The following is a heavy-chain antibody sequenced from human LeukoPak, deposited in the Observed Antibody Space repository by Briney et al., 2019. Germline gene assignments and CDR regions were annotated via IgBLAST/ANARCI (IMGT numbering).Heavy chain of an antibody. Sequence: PGRSLRLSCAASGFTFSSYSMHWVRQAPGKGLEWVAVISNDGRNKYYADSVKGRFTISRDNSKNTMYLQMNSLRAEDTAVYYCARGTDFWSGPSPFDYWGQGTLVTVSS. CDR3: ARGTDFWSGPSPFDY. CDR2: ISNDGRNK. J-gene: IGHJ4*02. D-gene: IGHD3-3*01. V-gene: IGHV3-30*04. CDR1: GFTFSSYS.